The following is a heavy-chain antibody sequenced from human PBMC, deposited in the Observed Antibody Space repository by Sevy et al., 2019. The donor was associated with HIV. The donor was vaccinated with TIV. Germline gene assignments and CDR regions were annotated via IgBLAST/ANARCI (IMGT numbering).Heavy chain of an antibody. J-gene: IGHJ4*02. CDR1: GDSISGYY. D-gene: IGHD5-18*01. CDR3: ARAAYNYGHFDY. V-gene: IGHV4-59*01. Sequence: SETLSLTCTVSGDSISGYYWSWIRQPPGQGLEWIAYIYSSGSTDYNPSLKSRVTISVDTSKNQFSLRLTSVTAADTAVYYCARAAYNYGHFDYWGQGTLVTVSS. CDR2: IYSSGST.